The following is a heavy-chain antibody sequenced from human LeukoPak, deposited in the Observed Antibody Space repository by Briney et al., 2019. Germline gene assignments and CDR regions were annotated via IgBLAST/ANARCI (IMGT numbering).Heavy chain of an antibody. Sequence: SETLSLTCTVSGGSISDYYWNWIRQPPGKGLEWIGYIYYSGSTTYNPSLKSRVTMSVDTAKNQFSLKLRSVTAADTAVYYCARGDFCSSTHCYLRPMDVWGKGTTVTVSS. CDR1: GGSISDYY. J-gene: IGHJ6*03. V-gene: IGHV4-59*01. CDR2: IYYSGST. D-gene: IGHD2-2*01. CDR3: ARGDFCSSTHCYLRPMDV.